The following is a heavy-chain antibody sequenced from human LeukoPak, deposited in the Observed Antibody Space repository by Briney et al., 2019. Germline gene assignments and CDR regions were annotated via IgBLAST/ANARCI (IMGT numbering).Heavy chain of an antibody. CDR1: GGSFRGYE. Sequence: SAETLSLTCAVYGGSFRGYEWSWMRQPPGRGREWRGEIYESGSTTYNPSLESRDTISVDRSQRQFFLHLSSVTAADTAVYYCARGTRGHPTIYYYHSYMDVWDKGTTVTVSS. V-gene: IGHV4-34*01. D-gene: IGHD1-7*01. CDR2: IYESGST. J-gene: IGHJ6*03. CDR3: ARGTRGHPTIYYYHSYMDV.